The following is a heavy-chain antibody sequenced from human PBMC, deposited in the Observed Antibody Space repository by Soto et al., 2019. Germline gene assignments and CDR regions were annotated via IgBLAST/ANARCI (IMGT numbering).Heavy chain of an antibody. Sequence: GGSLRLSCAASGFMFNTYAMTWVRQAPGRGLEWVATTTNTGGDTYYADSVKGRFTISRDNSNNRLYLQMYSLRAEDTAVYFCANRPRYYNMDVWGQGTTVTVSS. CDR1: GFMFNTYA. J-gene: IGHJ6*02. CDR3: ANRPRYYNMDV. CDR2: TTNTGGDT. V-gene: IGHV3-23*01.